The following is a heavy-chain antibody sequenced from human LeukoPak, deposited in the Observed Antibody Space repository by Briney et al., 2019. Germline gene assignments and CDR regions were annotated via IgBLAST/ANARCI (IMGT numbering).Heavy chain of an antibody. D-gene: IGHD6-19*01. Sequence: GGSLRLSCVASGFTFSDYWMHWVRQAPGKGLVWVSRINSDGSNTGYADSVKGRFTISRDNAKNTLYLQMNSLRAEDTAVYYCAGSRYFSGSDHWGQGTLVTVSS. CDR2: INSDGSNT. CDR1: GFTFSDYW. J-gene: IGHJ4*02. V-gene: IGHV3-74*01. CDR3: AGSRYFSGSDH.